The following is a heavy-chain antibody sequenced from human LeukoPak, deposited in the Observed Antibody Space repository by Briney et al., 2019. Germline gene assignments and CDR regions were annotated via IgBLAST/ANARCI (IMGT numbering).Heavy chain of an antibody. CDR1: GGSISSYY. CDR2: IYYSGST. V-gene: IGHV4-59*08. Sequence: SETLSLTCTVSGGSISSYYWSWIRQPPGKGLEWIGYIYYSGSTNYNPSLKSRVTISVDTSMNQFSLKLSSVTAADTAVYYCARQGGGFWYFDLWGRGTLVTVSS. D-gene: IGHD6-25*01. J-gene: IGHJ2*01. CDR3: ARQGGGFWYFDL.